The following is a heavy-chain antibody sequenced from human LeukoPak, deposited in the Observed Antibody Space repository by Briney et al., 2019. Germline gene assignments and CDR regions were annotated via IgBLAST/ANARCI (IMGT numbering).Heavy chain of an antibody. J-gene: IGHJ6*02. CDR3: ARDPSYYYGMDV. Sequence: ASVKVSCKASGGTFSSYAISWVRQAPGQGLEWMGRIIPILGIANYAQKFQGRVTITADKSTSTAYMELSGLRSEDTAVYYCARDPSYYYGMDVWGQGTTVTVSS. CDR2: IIPILGIA. CDR1: GGTFSSYA. V-gene: IGHV1-69*04.